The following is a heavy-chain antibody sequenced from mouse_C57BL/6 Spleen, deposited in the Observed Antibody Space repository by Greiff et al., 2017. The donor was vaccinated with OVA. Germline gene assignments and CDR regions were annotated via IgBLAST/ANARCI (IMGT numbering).Heavy chain of an antibody. CDR2: IYPSDSET. J-gene: IGHJ2*01. Sequence: QVQLKQPGAELVRPGSSVKLSCKASGYTFTSYWMDWVKQRPGQGLEWIGNIYPSDSETHYNQKFKDKATMTVDKSSSTAYMQLSSLTSEDSAVYYIARRGYCGPFDYWGQGTTLTVSS. CDR1: GYTFTSYW. CDR3: ARRGYCGPFDY. V-gene: IGHV1-61*01.